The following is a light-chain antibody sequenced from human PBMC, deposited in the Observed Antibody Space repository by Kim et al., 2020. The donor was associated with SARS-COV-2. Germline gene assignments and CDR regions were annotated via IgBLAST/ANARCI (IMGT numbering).Light chain of an antibody. CDR1: QSVSSSY. CDR2: GAS. CDR3: QQYGDSQWT. Sequence: EIVLTQSPGTLSLSPGERATLSCRASQSVSSSYLVWYQQKPGQAPRLLIYGASNRATGIPDRFSGSGSGTDFTLSISGLEPEDFAVYYCQQYGDSQWTFGQGTKVDIK. J-gene: IGKJ1*01. V-gene: IGKV3-20*01.